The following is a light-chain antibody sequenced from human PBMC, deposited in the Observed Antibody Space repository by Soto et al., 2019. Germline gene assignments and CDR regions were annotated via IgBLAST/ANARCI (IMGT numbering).Light chain of an antibody. J-gene: IGKJ1*01. Sequence: DIKMTQSPYTLSAIVGGRVGITSRASDNIVHWVAWYQQKPGKAPKLRSYKAANLADEVPSMFAGSGSGTDFNHTITRLQPDDCATYYCQHYNSFSRTFGQGTKVDIK. CDR3: QHYNSFSRT. CDR1: DNIVHW. V-gene: IGKV1-5*03. CDR2: KAA.